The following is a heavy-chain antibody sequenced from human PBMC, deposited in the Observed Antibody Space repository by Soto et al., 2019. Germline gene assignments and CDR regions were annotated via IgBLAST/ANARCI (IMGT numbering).Heavy chain of an antibody. CDR3: AREGDNWNWDFDY. CDR1: GFTFSSYW. CDR2: INSDGSST. J-gene: IGHJ4*02. Sequence: EVQLVESGGGLVQPGGSLRLSCAASGFTFSSYWMHWVRQAPGKGLVWVSRINSDGSSTSYADSVKGRFTISRDNAKNKLYLQMNSLRAEDTAVYYCAREGDNWNWDFDYWGQGTLVTVSS. D-gene: IGHD1-7*01. V-gene: IGHV3-74*01.